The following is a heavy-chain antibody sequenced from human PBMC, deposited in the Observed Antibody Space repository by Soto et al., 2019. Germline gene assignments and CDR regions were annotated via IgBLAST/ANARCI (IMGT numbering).Heavy chain of an antibody. CDR2: INAGNGNT. J-gene: IGHJ4*02. Sequence: ASVKVSCKASGYTFTSYAMLWVRQAPGQRLEWMGWINAGNGNTKYSQKFQGRVTITRDTSANTAYMELSSLTSEDTAIYYCASGLMAGSAYWGQGTLVPSPQ. V-gene: IGHV1-3*01. D-gene: IGHD3-10*01. CDR3: ASGLMAGSAY. CDR1: GYTFTSYA.